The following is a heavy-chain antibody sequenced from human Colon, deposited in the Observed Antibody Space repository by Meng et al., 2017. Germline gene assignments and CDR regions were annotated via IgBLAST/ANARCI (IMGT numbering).Heavy chain of an antibody. V-gene: IGHV3-11*01. CDR2: IDSDSTT. D-gene: IGHD2-8*02. CDR1: GFTFSDYF. CDR3: ASGKSGFDY. J-gene: IGHJ4*02. Sequence: QVPVVGSGGGLVKPGGSLRLSCAASGFTFSDYFMTWIRQAPGKGLEWVSYIDSDSTTYYADSVKGRFTISRDNAKKSLYLQMSSPRVEDTAVYYCASGKSGFDYWGQGALVTVSS.